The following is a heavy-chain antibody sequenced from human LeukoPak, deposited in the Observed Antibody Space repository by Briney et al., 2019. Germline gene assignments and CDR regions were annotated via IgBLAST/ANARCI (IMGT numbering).Heavy chain of an antibody. D-gene: IGHD2/OR15-2a*01. CDR1: GYTFTGYY. CDR2: IIPNTGGT. J-gene: IGHJ2*01. V-gene: IGHV1-2*04. Sequence: ASVKVSCKASGYTFTGYYMHWVRQAPGQGLEWMGWIIPNTGGTNYAQKFQDWVTMSSDTSISTAYMELSSLRLDDTAVYYCARGSPSYAQWHFDLWGRGTLVTVSS. CDR3: ARGSPSYAQWHFDL.